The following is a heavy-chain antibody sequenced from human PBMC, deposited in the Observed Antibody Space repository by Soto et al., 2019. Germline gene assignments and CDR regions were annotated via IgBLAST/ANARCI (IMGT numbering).Heavy chain of an antibody. V-gene: IGHV3-7*01. CDR3: ARIAASGRGWDV. D-gene: IGHD6-13*01. CDR1: GFTFSRYW. Sequence: ESGGGLVQPGGSLRLSCVDSGFTFSRYWMSWVRQAPVKGLEWVGNIKQDGSVENYVDSVKGRFTISRDNAKNSMYLQMNSLRAEDTAVYYCARIAASGRGWDVWGQGTTVVVSS. J-gene: IGHJ6*02. CDR2: IKQDGSVE.